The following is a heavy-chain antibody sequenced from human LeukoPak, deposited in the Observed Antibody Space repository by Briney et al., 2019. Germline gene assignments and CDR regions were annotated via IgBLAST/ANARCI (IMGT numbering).Heavy chain of an antibody. D-gene: IGHD3-16*01. CDR3: AKSLGSSHYYYYGMDV. J-gene: IGHJ6*02. CDR1: GFTFSTYG. Sequence: PGGSLRLSCAASGFTFSTYGMHWVRQVPGKGLEWVALIWYDGSNKYYADSVKGRFTISRDNSKDTLYLQMNSLRAEDAALYYCAKSLGSSHYYYYGMDVWGQGTTVTVSS. CDR2: IWYDGSNK. V-gene: IGHV3-30*02.